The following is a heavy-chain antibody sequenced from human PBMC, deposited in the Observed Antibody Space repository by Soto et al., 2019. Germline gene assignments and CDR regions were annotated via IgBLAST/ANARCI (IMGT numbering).Heavy chain of an antibody. CDR3: ARSHWGYCSGGSCLGY. D-gene: IGHD2-15*01. Sequence: QLQLQESGSGLVKPSQTLSLTCAVSGGSISSGGYSWSWIRQPPGKGLEWIGYIYHSGSTYYNPYLKSRVTISVDRSKNQFSLKLSSVTAADTAVYYCARSHWGYCSGGSCLGYWGQGTLVTVSS. V-gene: IGHV4-30-2*01. CDR2: IYHSGST. CDR1: GGSISSGGYS. J-gene: IGHJ4*02.